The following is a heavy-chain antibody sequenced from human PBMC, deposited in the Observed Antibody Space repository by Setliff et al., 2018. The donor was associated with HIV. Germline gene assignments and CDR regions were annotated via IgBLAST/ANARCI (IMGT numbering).Heavy chain of an antibody. D-gene: IGHD3-22*01. J-gene: IGHJ5*02. CDR3: ARAPYHYDGRGNDFNWFDP. Sequence: GPSVKVSCKASGYTFTGYYIHWVRQTPGHGLEWMGWIHPKAGGTDYAQKFQGRVTMTRDTSISAAYMDLSRLTSDDTAVFYCARAPYHYDGRGNDFNWFDPWGQGTLVTVSS. CDR2: IHPKAGGT. CDR1: GYTFTGYY. V-gene: IGHV1-2*02.